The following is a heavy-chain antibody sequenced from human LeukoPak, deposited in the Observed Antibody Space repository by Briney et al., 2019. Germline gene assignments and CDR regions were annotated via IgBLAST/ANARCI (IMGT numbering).Heavy chain of an antibody. CDR1: GYTFTSYG. CDR2: ISAYNGNT. D-gene: IGHD1-26*01. J-gene: IGHJ6*03. Sequence: ASVKVSCKASGYTFTSYGISWVRQAPGQGLEWMGWISAYNGNTDYAQKVQGRVTMTTDTSTSTAYMELRSLRSDDTAVYYCARDSYSGSLSYYYYYMDVWGKGTTVTVSS. V-gene: IGHV1-18*01. CDR3: ARDSYSGSLSYYYYYMDV.